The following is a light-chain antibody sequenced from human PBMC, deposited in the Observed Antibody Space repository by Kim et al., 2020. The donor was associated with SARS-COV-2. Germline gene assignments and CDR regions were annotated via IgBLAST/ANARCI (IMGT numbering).Light chain of an antibody. J-gene: IGLJ2*01. CDR2: STS. Sequence: GGTVTLPCVSSTGTVTSGYFPIWFQQKPGQAPRALIYSTSNKHSWTPARFSGSLLGGKAALTLSSVQPEDEAEYYCLLYYGDGQLLFGGGTQLTVL. V-gene: IGLV7-43*01. CDR1: TGTVTSGYF. CDR3: LLYYGDGQLL.